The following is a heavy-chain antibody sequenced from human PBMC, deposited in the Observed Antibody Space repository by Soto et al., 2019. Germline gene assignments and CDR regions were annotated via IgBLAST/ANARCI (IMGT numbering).Heavy chain of an antibody. CDR3: ASETSGSYSD. J-gene: IGHJ4*02. CDR2: IYYSGST. V-gene: IGHV4-31*03. D-gene: IGHD1-26*01. Sequence: QVQLQESGPGLVKPSQTLSLTCTVSGGSISSGGYYWSWIRQHPGKGLEWIGYIYYSGSTYYNPSLKSRVTTXXDTSKNQFSLKLSSVTAADTAVYYCASETSGSYSDWGQGTLVTVSS. CDR1: GGSISSGGYY.